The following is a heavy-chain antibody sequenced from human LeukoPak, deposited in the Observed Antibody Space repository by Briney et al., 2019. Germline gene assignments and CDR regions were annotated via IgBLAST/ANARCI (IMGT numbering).Heavy chain of an antibody. V-gene: IGHV2-5*01. Sequence: SGPTLVKPTQTLTLTCTFSGFSLSTSGVGVGWIRQPPGKALEWLALIYWNDDKRYSPSLKSRLTITKDTSKNQVVLTMTNMDPVDTATYYCAPPRGYRGYVGFDFWGQGTLVTVSS. D-gene: IGHD5-12*01. CDR3: APPRGYRGYVGFDF. CDR2: IYWNDDK. CDR1: GFSLSTSGVG. J-gene: IGHJ4*02.